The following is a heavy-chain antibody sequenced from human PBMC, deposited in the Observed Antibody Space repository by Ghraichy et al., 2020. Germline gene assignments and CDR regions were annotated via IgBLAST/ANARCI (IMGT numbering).Heavy chain of an antibody. CDR3: ARDISGSSGIYFNWFDP. CDR2: INAGNGNT. D-gene: IGHD3-22*01. V-gene: IGHV1-3*01. J-gene: IGHJ5*02. Sequence: ASVKVSCKASGYTFTSYAMHWVRQAPGQRLEWMGWINAGNGNTKYSQKFQGRVTITRDTSASTAYMELSSLRSEDTAVYYCARDISGSSGIYFNWFDPWGQGTLVTVSS. CDR1: GYTFTSYA.